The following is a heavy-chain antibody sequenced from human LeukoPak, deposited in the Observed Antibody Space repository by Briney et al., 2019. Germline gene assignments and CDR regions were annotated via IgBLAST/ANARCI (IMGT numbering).Heavy chain of an antibody. CDR3: ARDKGYCSGGSCYSGLYYYYGMDV. V-gene: IGHV3-30*02. J-gene: IGHJ6*02. CDR1: GFIFSSYA. CDR2: IWFDGSNQ. Sequence: PGGSLRLSCAASGFIFSSYAMHWVRRAPGKGPEWVAIIWFDGSNQYYAESVEGRFTVSRDNSKNTLYLQMNSLRAEDTAVYYCARDKGYCSGGSCYSGLYYYYGMDVWGQGTTVTVSS. D-gene: IGHD2-15*01.